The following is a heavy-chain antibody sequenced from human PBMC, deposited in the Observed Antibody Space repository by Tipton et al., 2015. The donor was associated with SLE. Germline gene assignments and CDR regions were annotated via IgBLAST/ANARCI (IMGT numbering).Heavy chain of an antibody. CDR2: LYYGGNT. CDR1: GAPVHNTNFY. D-gene: IGHD6-13*01. V-gene: IGHV4-39*07. Sequence: TLSLTSTVSGAPVHNTNFYWGWIRQPPGKGLEWIVSLYYGGNTYNNPSLKRRVTVSMDTSKNQFSLMMTSVTAADTAVYYCAAQQRGSGYWGQGTLVTVSS. J-gene: IGHJ4*02. CDR3: AAQQRGSGY.